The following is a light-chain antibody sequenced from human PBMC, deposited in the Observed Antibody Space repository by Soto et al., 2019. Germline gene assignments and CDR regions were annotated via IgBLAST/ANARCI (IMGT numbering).Light chain of an antibody. Sequence: EIVLTQSPATLSVSPWERATLSCRASQSVSNYLACYQQKPGQAPRLLIYDASNRATGIPARFSGSGSGTDFTLTISSLEPEDFAVYYCHQCGASPWTFGQGTKVDI. CDR1: QSVSNY. V-gene: IGKV3-11*01. CDR3: HQCGASPWT. J-gene: IGKJ1*01. CDR2: DAS.